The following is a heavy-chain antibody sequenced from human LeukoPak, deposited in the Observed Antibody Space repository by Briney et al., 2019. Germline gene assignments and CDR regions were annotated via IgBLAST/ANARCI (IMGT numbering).Heavy chain of an antibody. Sequence: ASVKVSCKASGGTFSSYAISWVRQAPGQGLEWMGGIIPIFGTANYAQKFQGRVTITTDESTSTAYMELSSLRSEDTAVYYCARDRIGDRYCSSTSCYPQNDYWGQGTLVTVSS. CDR3: ARDRIGDRYCSSTSCYPQNDY. CDR2: IIPIFGTA. D-gene: IGHD2-2*01. V-gene: IGHV1-69*05. J-gene: IGHJ4*02. CDR1: GGTFSSYA.